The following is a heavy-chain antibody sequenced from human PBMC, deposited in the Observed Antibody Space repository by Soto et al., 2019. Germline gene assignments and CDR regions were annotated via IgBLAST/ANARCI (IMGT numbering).Heavy chain of an antibody. CDR2: ISYDGSNK. J-gene: IGHJ5*02. D-gene: IGHD6-13*01. Sequence: GGSLRLSCAASGFTFSSYGMHWVRQAPGKGLEWVAVISYDGSNKYYADSVKGRFTISRDNSKNTLYLQMNSLRAEDTAVYYCARDYGQLSSSWYPPWFGPWGQGTLVTVSS. CDR3: ARDYGQLSSSWYPPWFGP. CDR1: GFTFSSYG. V-gene: IGHV3-33*08.